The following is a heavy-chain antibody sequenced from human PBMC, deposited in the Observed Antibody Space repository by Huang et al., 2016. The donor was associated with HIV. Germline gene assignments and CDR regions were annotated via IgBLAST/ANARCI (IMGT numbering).Heavy chain of an antibody. CDR1: GFPFSSYG. CDR3: AKFGSSGYRPRYSFDY. Sequence: QVQLVESGGGVVQPGGSLRLSCAASGFPFSSYGLHWVRQAPGKGLEWVAFIHYDGSNRYYAECVKGRFTSSRDNSKNTLYLQMNSLRAEDTAVYFCAKFGSSGYRPRYSFDYWGQGTLVTVSS. J-gene: IGHJ4*02. V-gene: IGHV3-30*02. CDR2: IHYDGSNR. D-gene: IGHD3-22*01.